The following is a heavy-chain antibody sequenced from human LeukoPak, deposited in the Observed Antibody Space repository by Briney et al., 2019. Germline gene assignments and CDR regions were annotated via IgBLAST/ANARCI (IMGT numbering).Heavy chain of an antibody. Sequence: GGSLRLFCAASGFTFSSYAMSWVRQAPGKGLEWVSAISGSGGSTYYADSVKGRFTISRDNSKNTLYLQMNSLRAEDTAIYYCAKASAMIVVVSKHFDYWGQGTLVTVSS. V-gene: IGHV3-23*01. D-gene: IGHD3-22*01. CDR1: GFTFSSYA. J-gene: IGHJ4*02. CDR3: AKASAMIVVVSKHFDY. CDR2: ISGSGGST.